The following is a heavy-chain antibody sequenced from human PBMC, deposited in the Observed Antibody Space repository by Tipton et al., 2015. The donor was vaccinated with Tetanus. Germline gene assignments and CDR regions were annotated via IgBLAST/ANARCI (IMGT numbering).Heavy chain of an antibody. D-gene: IGHD4-23*01. CDR1: GGSISSGGYY. CDR2: IYYSGST. V-gene: IGHV4-30-4*08. Sequence: TLSLTCTVSGGSISSGGYYWSWIRQHPGKGLEWIGYIYYSGSTYYNPSLKSRVTISVDTSKNQFSLKLSSVTAADTAVYYCARDSLGGGPTVVRAFDIWGQGTMVTVSS. CDR3: ARDSLGGGPTVVRAFDI. J-gene: IGHJ3*02.